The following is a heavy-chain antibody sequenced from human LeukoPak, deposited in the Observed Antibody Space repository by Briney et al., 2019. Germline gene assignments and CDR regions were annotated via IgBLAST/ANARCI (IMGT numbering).Heavy chain of an antibody. CDR1: GFTFSSYA. V-gene: IGHV3-64*01. CDR2: ISSKGGST. J-gene: IGHJ4*02. CDR3: ARDEDPTYYED. Sequence: GGSLRLSCAASGFTFSSYAMHWVRQAPGKGLEYVSAISSKGGSTYYANSVKGRFTISRDNSKNTLYLQMGSLRAEDMAVYYCARDEDPTYYEDWGQGTLVTVSS.